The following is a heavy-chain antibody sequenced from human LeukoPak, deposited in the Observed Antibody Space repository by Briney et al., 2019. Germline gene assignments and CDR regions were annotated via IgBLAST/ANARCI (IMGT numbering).Heavy chain of an antibody. V-gene: IGHV3-7*01. Sequence: PGRSLRLSCAVSGFTFSSYWMSWVRQAPGKGLEWVANIKPDGSEKYYVDSVKGRFTISRDNAKNSLYLQMNSLRAEDTAVYYCCIYKNLGYWGQGTLVTVSS. CDR2: IKPDGSEK. D-gene: IGHD3-16*01. J-gene: IGHJ4*02. CDR3: CIYKNLGY. CDR1: GFTFSSYW.